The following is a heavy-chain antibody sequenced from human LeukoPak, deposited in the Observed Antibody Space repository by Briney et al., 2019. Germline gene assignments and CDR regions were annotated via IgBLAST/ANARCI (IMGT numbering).Heavy chain of an antibody. CDR3: ARCKKGMAPIGY. CDR1: GGSISSGDYY. CDR2: IYYSGST. J-gene: IGHJ4*02. D-gene: IGHD5-24*01. V-gene: IGHV4-31*03. Sequence: SQTLSLTCTVSGGSISSGDYYWSWIRQHPGKGLEWIGYIYYSGSTYYNPSLKSRVTISVDTSKNQFSLKLSSVTAADTAVYYCARCKKGMAPIGYWGQGTLVTVSS.